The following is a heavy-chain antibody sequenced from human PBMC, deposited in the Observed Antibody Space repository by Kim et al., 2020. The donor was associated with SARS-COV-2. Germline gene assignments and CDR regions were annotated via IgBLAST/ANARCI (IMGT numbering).Heavy chain of an antibody. D-gene: IGHD6-19*01. CDR2: IYYSGST. V-gene: IGHV4-59*01. CDR1: GGSISSYY. Sequence: SETLSLTCTVSGGSISSYYWSWIRQPPGKGLEWIGYIYYSGSTNYNPSLKSRVTISVDASKNQFSLKLSSVTAADTAVYYCARWGSSGWYYYYGMDVWGQGTTVTVSS. CDR3: ARWGSSGWYYYYGMDV. J-gene: IGHJ6*02.